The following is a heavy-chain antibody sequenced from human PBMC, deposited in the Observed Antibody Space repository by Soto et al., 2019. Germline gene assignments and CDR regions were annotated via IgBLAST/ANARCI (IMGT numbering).Heavy chain of an antibody. V-gene: IGHV1-69*13. Sequence: GASGKVSCKASGRTFSSYAISWVRQAPGQGLEWMGGIIPIFGTANYAQKFQGRVTITADESTSTAYMELSSLRSEDTAVYYCARGSVVTKIRPLDYWGQGTLVTVSS. CDR2: IIPIFGTA. D-gene: IGHD3-22*01. J-gene: IGHJ4*02. CDR3: ARGSVVTKIRPLDY. CDR1: GRTFSSYA.